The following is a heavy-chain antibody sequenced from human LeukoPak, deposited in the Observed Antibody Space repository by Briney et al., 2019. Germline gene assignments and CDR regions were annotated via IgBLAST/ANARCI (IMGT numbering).Heavy chain of an antibody. V-gene: IGHV2-70*17. CDR2: IDWDDDI. Sequence: EYGPTPVNPTQTLTLTCTFSGFSLNTSGMCVSWIRQPPGKALEWLARIDWDDDIFYSTSLMARLSISNDPSKNQMVSPMTNMDPVDTATYYCARFHRYLGVSLDYWAQGTLVTVSS. D-gene: IGHD3-16*01. CDR3: ARFHRYLGVSLDY. CDR1: GFSLNTSGMC. J-gene: IGHJ4*02.